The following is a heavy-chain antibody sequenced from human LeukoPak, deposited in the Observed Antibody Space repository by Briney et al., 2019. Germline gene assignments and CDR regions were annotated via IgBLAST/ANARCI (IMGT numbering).Heavy chain of an antibody. CDR1: GFIFRSYA. Sequence: GGSMRLSCVGSGFIFRSYAVTWVRQAPGKGLDWVSSITANGDTTYYADSVKGRFTISRDNSKNTLYLQMSSLRAEDTAVYYCATFGVIVRNNYLDYWGQGALVAVSS. D-gene: IGHD3-3*01. CDR3: ATFGVIVRNNYLDY. V-gene: IGHV3-23*01. J-gene: IGHJ4*02. CDR2: ITANGDTT.